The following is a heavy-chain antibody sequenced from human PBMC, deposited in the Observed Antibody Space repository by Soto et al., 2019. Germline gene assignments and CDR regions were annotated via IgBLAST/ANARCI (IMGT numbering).Heavy chain of an antibody. J-gene: IGHJ4*02. CDR1: GFTFRNAW. D-gene: IGHD2-8*01. CDR2: IKSNTDGGTT. CDR3: TTDLMGAVHSDY. V-gene: IGHV3-15*01. Sequence: EVQLVESGGGLVKPGGPLRLSCAASGFTFRNAWMSWVRQAPGKGLEWVGRIKSNTDGGTTDYAAPVKGRFTISRDDSKNTLYLQMNSLKTEDTAVYYCTTDLMGAVHSDYWGQGTLVTVSS.